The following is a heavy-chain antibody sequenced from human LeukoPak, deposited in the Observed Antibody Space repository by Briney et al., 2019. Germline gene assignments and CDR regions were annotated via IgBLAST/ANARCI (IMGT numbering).Heavy chain of an antibody. J-gene: IGHJ3*01. D-gene: IGHD1-1*01. CDR3: ARNRVTTPGAFDV. V-gene: IGHV4-61*09. CDR2: IYTSRST. CDR1: GGSISSGSYN. Sequence: SQTLSLTCAVSGGSISSGSYNWSWIRQPAGKGLEWIGHIYTSRSTNYNPSLKSRVTISVDTSKNQFSLKLSSVTAADTAVYYCARNRVTTPGAFDVWGQGTMDTVSS.